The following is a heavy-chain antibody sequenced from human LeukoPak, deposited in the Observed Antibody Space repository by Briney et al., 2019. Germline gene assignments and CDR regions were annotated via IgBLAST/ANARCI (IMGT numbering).Heavy chain of an antibody. CDR1: GFTFSSYS. CDR3: ARDWGSSSYGYYYYGMDV. J-gene: IGHJ6*02. CDR2: ISSGSSTI. D-gene: IGHD6-13*01. V-gene: IGHV3-48*02. Sequence: GGSLRLSCAASGFTFSSYSMTWVRQAPGKGLEWVSYISSGSSTIYYADSVKGRFTISRDNAKNSLYLQMNSLRDEDTAVYYCARDWGSSSYGYYYYGMDVWGQGTTVTVSS.